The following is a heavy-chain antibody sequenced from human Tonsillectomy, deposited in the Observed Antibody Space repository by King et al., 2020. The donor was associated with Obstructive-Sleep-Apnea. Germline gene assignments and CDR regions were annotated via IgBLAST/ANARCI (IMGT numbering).Heavy chain of an antibody. Sequence: QLVQSGGGLVQPGRSLRSSCAASGFTFDDYAMHWVRQAPGKGLEWVSGISLYSGIVGYADSVKGRFTISRDNAKNSLYLQMNSLRAEDTALYYCAKDRGIAAAGLDYWGQGTLVTVSS. CDR1: GFTFDDYA. D-gene: IGHD6-13*01. V-gene: IGHV3-9*01. CDR3: AKDRGIAAAGLDY. CDR2: ISLYSGIV. J-gene: IGHJ4*02.